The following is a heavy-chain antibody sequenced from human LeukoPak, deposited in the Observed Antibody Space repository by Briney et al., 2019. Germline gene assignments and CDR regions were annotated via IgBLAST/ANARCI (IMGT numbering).Heavy chain of an antibody. CDR2: INHSGST. J-gene: IGHJ3*02. Sequence: SETLSLTCAVYGGSFSGYYWSWIRQPPGKGLEWIGEINHSGSTNYNPSLKSRVTISVDTSKNQFSLKLSSVTGAETAVYYCARRRVGYSYGFGYAFDIWGQGTMVTVSS. D-gene: IGHD5-18*01. CDR3: ARRRVGYSYGFGYAFDI. CDR1: GGSFSGYY. V-gene: IGHV4-34*01.